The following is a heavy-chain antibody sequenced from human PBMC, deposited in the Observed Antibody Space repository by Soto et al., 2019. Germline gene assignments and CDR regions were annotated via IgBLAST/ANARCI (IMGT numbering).Heavy chain of an antibody. J-gene: IGHJ4*02. CDR2: INHSGST. Sequence: SETLSLTCAVYGGSFSGYYWSWIRQPPGKGLEWIGEINHSGSTNYNPSLKSRVTISVDTSKNQFSLKLSSVTAADTAVYYCARGVSKEVATFEFDYWGQGTLVTVSS. V-gene: IGHV4-34*01. D-gene: IGHD5-12*01. CDR3: ARGVSKEVATFEFDY. CDR1: GGSFSGYY.